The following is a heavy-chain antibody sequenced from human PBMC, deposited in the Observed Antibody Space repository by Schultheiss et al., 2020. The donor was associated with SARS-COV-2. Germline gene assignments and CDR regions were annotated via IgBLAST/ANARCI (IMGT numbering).Heavy chain of an antibody. Sequence: SETLSLTCAVYGGSFSGYYWSWIRQPPGKGLEWIGEINHSGSTNYNPSLKSRVTISVDTSKNQFSLKLSSVTAADTAVYYCARVPDSSGWYRSDGWFDPWGQGTLVTVSS. CDR3: ARVPDSSGWYRSDGWFDP. D-gene: IGHD6-19*01. V-gene: IGHV4-34*01. CDR2: INHSGST. CDR1: GGSFSGYY. J-gene: IGHJ5*02.